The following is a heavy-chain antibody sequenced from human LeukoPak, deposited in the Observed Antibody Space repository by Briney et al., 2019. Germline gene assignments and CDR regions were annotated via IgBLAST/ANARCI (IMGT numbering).Heavy chain of an antibody. CDR1: GFTFSSYA. CDR2: ISGSGGST. CDR3: AKDLPMLIAVAGAYHY. Sequence: GGSLRLSCAASGFTFSSYAMGWVRQAPGKGLEWVSAISGSGGSTYYADSVKGRFTISRDNSKNTLYLQMNSLRAEDTAVYYCAKDLPMLIAVAGAYHYWGQGTLVTVSS. D-gene: IGHD6-19*01. V-gene: IGHV3-23*01. J-gene: IGHJ4*02.